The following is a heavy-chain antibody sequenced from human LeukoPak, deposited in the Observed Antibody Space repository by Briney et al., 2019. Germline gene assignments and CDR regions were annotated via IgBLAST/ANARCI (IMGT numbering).Heavy chain of an antibody. CDR2: IYNSETI. Sequence: PSETLSLTCTVSGGSINSYYWSWIRQPPGKGLEWIGYIYNSETINYNPSLTSRVTISLDTSKNQVSLKLTSVTAADMAVYYCVRVGGASSILSAFDIWGQGTMVTVSS. CDR3: VRVGGASSILSAFDI. D-gene: IGHD6-6*01. CDR1: GGSINSYY. J-gene: IGHJ3*02. V-gene: IGHV4-59*01.